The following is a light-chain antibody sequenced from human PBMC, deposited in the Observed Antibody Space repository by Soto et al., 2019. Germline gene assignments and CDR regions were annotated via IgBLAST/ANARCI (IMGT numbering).Light chain of an antibody. CDR2: AAS. CDR1: QSVSSF. V-gene: IGKV1-39*01. CDR3: QQTYTAPQIT. Sequence: DIQMTQSPSSLSASVGDRVTITCRASQSVSSFLNWYQHKPGTAPKLLIYAASILQGGVPSRFSGRGSETDFTLTISILQPEDFATYYCQQTYTAPQITFGQGTRLEIK. J-gene: IGKJ5*01.